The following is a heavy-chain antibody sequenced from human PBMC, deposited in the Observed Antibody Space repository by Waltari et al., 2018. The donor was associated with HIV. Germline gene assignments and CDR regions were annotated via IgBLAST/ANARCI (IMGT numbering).Heavy chain of an antibody. CDR1: GFTFSNYE. CDR2: ISSMGSKI. CDR3: ARDLIPTGSD. V-gene: IGHV3-48*03. J-gene: IGHJ4*02. D-gene: IGHD3-10*01. Sequence: EVLLVESGGGWVQPGGWLRLYCAASGFTFSNYEMNWVSQTPGRGLECVSYISSMGSKIYDADAVKGRFTISRDNAKNSLYLQMNSLRAEDTAVYYCARDLIPTGSDWGQGTLVTVSS.